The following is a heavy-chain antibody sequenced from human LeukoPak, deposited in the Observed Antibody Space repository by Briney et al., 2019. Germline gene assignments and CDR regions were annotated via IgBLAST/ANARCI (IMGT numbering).Heavy chain of an antibody. V-gene: IGHV1-18*01. D-gene: IGHD3-22*01. Sequence: ASVKVSCKASGYTFTSHGITWLRQAPGQGLEWMGWISAYNGNTNYAQKLQGRVTMTTDTSTSTAYMELRSLRSDDTAVYYCARLRYDGGYYFDYWGQGTLVTVSS. CDR2: ISAYNGNT. J-gene: IGHJ4*02. CDR3: ARLRYDGGYYFDY. CDR1: GYTFTSHG.